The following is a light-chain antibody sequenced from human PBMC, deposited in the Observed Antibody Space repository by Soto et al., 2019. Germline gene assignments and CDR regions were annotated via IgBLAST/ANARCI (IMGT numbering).Light chain of an antibody. CDR3: QKYNNWPLT. V-gene: IGKV3-15*01. Sequence: EIVMTQSSATLSVSPGERATLSCRASQSVSTYLAWYQQKPGQAPRLLIYGASTRATGIPARISGSGSGTEFTLTISSLQSEDFAVYYCQKYNNWPLTFGGGTKVEIK. J-gene: IGKJ4*01. CDR2: GAS. CDR1: QSVSTY.